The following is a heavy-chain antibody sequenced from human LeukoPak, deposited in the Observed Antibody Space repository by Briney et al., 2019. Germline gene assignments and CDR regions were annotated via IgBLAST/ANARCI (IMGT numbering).Heavy chain of an antibody. CDR1: GFTFSSYS. Sequence: GGSLRLSCAASGFTFSSYSMNWVRQAPGKGLEWASYISSSSSTKYYADSMKGRFTISRDNAKNSLYLQMNSLRAEDTAVYYCARGDPENYYYYYMDVWGKGTTVTVS. V-gene: IGHV3-48*01. D-gene: IGHD2-21*02. CDR2: ISSSSSTK. J-gene: IGHJ6*03. CDR3: ARGDPENYYYYYMDV.